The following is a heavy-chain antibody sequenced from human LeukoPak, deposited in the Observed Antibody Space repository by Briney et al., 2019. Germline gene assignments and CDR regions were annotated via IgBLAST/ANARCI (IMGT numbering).Heavy chain of an antibody. D-gene: IGHD3-22*01. J-gene: IGHJ3*01. V-gene: IGHV1-18*01. CDR1: DYTFTTYG. CDR2: INTYNGNT. CDR3: ARDRSEHYDCSAYSWNDAFDL. Sequence: ASVKVSCKASDYTFTTYGLSWVRQAPGQGLEWMGWINTYNGNTNYAQKLQGRVTMTTDTSTNTAYMELRSLRSDDTAVYYCARDRSEHYDCSAYSWNDAFDLWGQGTMVTVSS.